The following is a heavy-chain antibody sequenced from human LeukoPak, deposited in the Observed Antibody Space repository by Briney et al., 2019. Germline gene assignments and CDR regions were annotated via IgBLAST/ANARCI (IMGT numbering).Heavy chain of an antibody. Sequence: GGSLRLSCAASGFTFNSYEMNWVRQAPGKGLEWVSYISSSGSTIYYADSVKGRFTISRDNAKNSLYLQMNSLRAEDTAVYYCARDLGYSSGPNYWGQGTRVTVSS. V-gene: IGHV3-48*03. CDR2: ISSSGSTI. CDR1: GFTFNSYE. J-gene: IGHJ4*02. CDR3: ARDLGYSSGPNY. D-gene: IGHD6-19*01.